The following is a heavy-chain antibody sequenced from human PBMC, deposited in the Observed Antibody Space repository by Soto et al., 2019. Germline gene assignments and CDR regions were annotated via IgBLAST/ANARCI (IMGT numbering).Heavy chain of an antibody. CDR2: IYATGTT. V-gene: IGHV4-4*07. Sequence: QVQLQESGPGLVKPAETLSLTCTVSGASISGFYRSWIRESAGKGVDWIGRIYATGTTDYNASLKSLVMLPVGKSTKQFSLQVRYVTAADTAVYYCVRDGTKTLRDWFDPWGQVISVTASS. J-gene: IGHJ5*02. CDR1: GASISGFY. D-gene: IGHD1-1*01. CDR3: VRDGTKTLRDWFDP.